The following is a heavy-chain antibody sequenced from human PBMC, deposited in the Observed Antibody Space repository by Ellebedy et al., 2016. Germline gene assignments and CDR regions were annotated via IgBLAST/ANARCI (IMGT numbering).Heavy chain of an antibody. Sequence: SETLSLTCTVSGGSISSYYWSWIRQPPGKGLEWIGYIYYSGSTNYNPSLKSRVTISVDTSKNQFSLKLSSVTAADTAVYYCAREIYDSSGWYGGGYFDYWGQGTLVTVSS. CDR2: IYYSGST. CDR1: GGSISSYY. J-gene: IGHJ4*02. CDR3: AREIYDSSGWYGGGYFDY. D-gene: IGHD6-19*01. V-gene: IGHV4-4*08.